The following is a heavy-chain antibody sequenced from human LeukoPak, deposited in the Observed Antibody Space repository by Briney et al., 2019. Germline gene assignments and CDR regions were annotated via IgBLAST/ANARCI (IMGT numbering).Heavy chain of an antibody. Sequence: ASVKVSCKASGYTFTSYDINWVRQATGQGLEWMGWMNPYSGNTGYAQKFQGRVTMTRNTSISTAYMELSSLRSEDTAVYYCASAYYDILTGYSGFDYWGQGTLVTVSS. CDR2: MNPYSGNT. J-gene: IGHJ4*02. D-gene: IGHD3-9*01. V-gene: IGHV1-8*01. CDR3: ASAYYDILTGYSGFDY. CDR1: GYTFTSYD.